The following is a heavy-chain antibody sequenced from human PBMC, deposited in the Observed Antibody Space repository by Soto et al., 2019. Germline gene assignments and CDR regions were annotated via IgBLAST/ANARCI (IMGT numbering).Heavy chain of an antibody. D-gene: IGHD3-16*01. J-gene: IGHJ6*02. CDR1: GYSFTSYW. V-gene: IGHV5-51*01. Sequence: PGESLKISCKGSGYSFTSYWIGWVRQMPGKGLEWMGIIYPGDSDTRYSPSFQGQVTISAVKSISTAYLQWSSLKASDTAMYYCARLGGGNYYYYGMDVWGQGTTVTVSS. CDR3: ARLGGGNYYYYGMDV. CDR2: IYPGDSDT.